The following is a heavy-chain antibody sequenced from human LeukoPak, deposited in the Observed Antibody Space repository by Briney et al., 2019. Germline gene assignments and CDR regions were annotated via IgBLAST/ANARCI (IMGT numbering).Heavy chain of an antibody. CDR3: ARATSAARYYYYYMDV. J-gene: IGHJ6*03. V-gene: IGHV4-30-4*08. CDR2: IYYSGST. Sequence: SQTLSLTCTVSGGSISSGDYYWSWIRQPPGKGLEWIGYIYYSGSTYYNPSLKNRVTISVDTSKNQFSLKLSSVTAADTAVYYCARATSAARYYYYYMDVWGKGTTVTVSS. D-gene: IGHD2-2*01. CDR1: GGSISSGDYY.